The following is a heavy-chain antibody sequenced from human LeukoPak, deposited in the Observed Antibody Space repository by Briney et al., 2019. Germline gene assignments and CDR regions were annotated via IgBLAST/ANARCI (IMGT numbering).Heavy chain of an antibody. J-gene: IGHJ2*01. CDR2: AHYSGQT. V-gene: IGHV4-59*01. CDR1: GDSINNYY. CDR3: ARDRLMAGYLDL. D-gene: IGHD6-19*01. Sequence: SETLSLTCTVSGDSINNYYWSWIRQPPGKGLQWIAYAHYSGQTNYNPSLKSRVTISVDTSKNQFSLNLSSLTAADTAVYYCARDRLMAGYLDLWGRGTLVTVSS.